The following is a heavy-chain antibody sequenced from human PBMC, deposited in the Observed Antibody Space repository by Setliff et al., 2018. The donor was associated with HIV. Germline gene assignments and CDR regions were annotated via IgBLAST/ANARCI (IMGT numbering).Heavy chain of an antibody. CDR2: IYYSGST. V-gene: IGHV4-61*01. CDR3: ARGDGTKYYYYYYMDV. CDR1: GDSVNSYNYY. J-gene: IGHJ6*03. Sequence: PSETLSLTCKVSGDSVNSYNYYWSWIRQPPGKGLEWIGYIYYSGSTNYNASLQSRVTISVDTSKNQFSLKLSPVTAADTAVYYCARGDGTKYYYYYYMDVWGKGTTVTVSS. D-gene: IGHD1-7*01.